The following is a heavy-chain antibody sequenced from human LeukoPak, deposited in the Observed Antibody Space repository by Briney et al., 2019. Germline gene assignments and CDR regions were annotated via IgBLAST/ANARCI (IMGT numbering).Heavy chain of an antibody. CDR3: TRVYSSSYGKGMDV. Sequence: GGSLRLSCAASGFTFSNYEMNGVRQAPGKGLEWVSYISRSGSTIYYADSVKGRFTISRDNAKNALYLQINSLSAEATAVYFSTRVYSSSYGKGMDVWGPGTTVTVSS. D-gene: IGHD6-6*01. J-gene: IGHJ6*02. V-gene: IGHV3-48*03. CDR2: ISRSGSTI. CDR1: GFTFSNYE.